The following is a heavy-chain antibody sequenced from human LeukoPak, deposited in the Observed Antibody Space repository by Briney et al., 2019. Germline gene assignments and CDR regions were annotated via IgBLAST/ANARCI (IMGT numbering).Heavy chain of an antibody. CDR3: ARDRAYCGGDCYSMGNWFDP. J-gene: IGHJ5*02. CDR2: IIPIFGTA. D-gene: IGHD2-21*02. Sequence: GSSVKVSCKASGGTFSSYAISWVRQAPGQGLEWMGGIIPIFGTANYAQKFQGRVTITTDEPTSPAYMELSSLRSEDTAVYYCARDRAYCGGDCYSMGNWFDPWGQGTLVTVSS. CDR1: GGTFSSYA. V-gene: IGHV1-69*05.